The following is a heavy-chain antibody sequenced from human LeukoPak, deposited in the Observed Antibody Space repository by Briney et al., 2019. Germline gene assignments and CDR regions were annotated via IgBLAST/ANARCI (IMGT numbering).Heavy chain of an antibody. D-gene: IGHD6-13*01. J-gene: IGHJ4*02. CDR3: ARDRGSSSWSNGGYFDY. CDR1: GYTFTSYY. CDR2: INPSGGST. Sequence: ASVKVSCKASGYTFTSYYMHWVRQAPGQGLGWMGIINPSGGSTSYAQKFQGRVTMTRDTPTSTVYMELSSLRSEDTAVYYCARDRGSSSWSNGGYFDYWGQGTLVTVSS. V-gene: IGHV1-46*01.